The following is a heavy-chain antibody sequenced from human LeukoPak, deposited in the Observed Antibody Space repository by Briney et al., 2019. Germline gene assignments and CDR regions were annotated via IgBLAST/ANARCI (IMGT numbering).Heavy chain of an antibody. Sequence: ASVKVSCKTSGSTFTNYGISWVRQVPGQGFEWMGGISIYNGNRNYAQKFQGRVTMTTDTSTSTAYMGMRSLRSDDTAVYYCARNVRGTTDDYWGQGTLVTVSS. CDR2: ISIYNGNR. J-gene: IGHJ4*02. CDR1: GSTFTNYG. D-gene: IGHD1-7*01. CDR3: ARNVRGTTDDY. V-gene: IGHV1-18*01.